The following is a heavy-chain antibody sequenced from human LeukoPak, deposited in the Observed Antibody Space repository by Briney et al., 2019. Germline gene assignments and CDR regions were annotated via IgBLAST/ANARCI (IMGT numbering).Heavy chain of an antibody. CDR1: GYTLIGYY. CDR3: ARDRSRPGYYFDY. D-gene: IGHD1-26*01. CDR2: INPKNGGA. V-gene: IGHV1-2*07. Sequence: ASVKVSCKTSGYTLIGYYMHWVRQAPGQGLEWMGWINPKNGGANYAPSFQGRVTMTRDRSISTVYMELTRLTSDDTAVYYCARDRSRPGYYFDYWGQGTLVTVSS. J-gene: IGHJ4*02.